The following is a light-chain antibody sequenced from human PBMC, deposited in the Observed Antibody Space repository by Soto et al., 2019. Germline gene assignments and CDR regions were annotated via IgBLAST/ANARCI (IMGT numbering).Light chain of an antibody. CDR2: GAS. CDR1: PSVSSSY. Sequence: ETVWTRPQITRSVAPGEGAARRSRSSPSVSSSYLAWYQQKPGQPPRLLIYGASSRATGIPDRFSGSGSGTDVSGLISSVEPLVFAVFFRQLRYADTITVGRGTRLEI. CDR3: QLRYADTIT. J-gene: IGKJ5*01. V-gene: IGKV3-20*01.